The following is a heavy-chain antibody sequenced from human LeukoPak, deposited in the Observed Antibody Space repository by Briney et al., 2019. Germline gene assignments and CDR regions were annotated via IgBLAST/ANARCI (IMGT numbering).Heavy chain of an antibody. CDR3: ASTRSVVVITLAY. V-gene: IGHV4-4*02. Sequence: SETLSLTCAVSGGSISSSNWWSWVRQPPGKGLEWIGEIYHSGSTNYNPSLKSRVTISVDKSKNQFSLKLSSVTAADTAVYYCASTRSVVVITLAYWGQGTLVTVYS. J-gene: IGHJ4*02. D-gene: IGHD3-22*01. CDR2: IYHSGST. CDR1: GGSISSSNW.